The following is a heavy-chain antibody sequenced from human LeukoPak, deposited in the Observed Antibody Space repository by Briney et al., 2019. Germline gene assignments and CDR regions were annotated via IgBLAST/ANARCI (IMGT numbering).Heavy chain of an antibody. D-gene: IGHD6-13*01. J-gene: IGHJ4*02. CDR1: GFTFSSYT. V-gene: IGHV3-21*01. CDR2: ISGSSRNT. Sequence: GGSLRLSCAASGFTFSSYTMNWVRQAPGKGLEWVSAISGSSRNTYYADSVKGRFTISRDNAKNSLYLQMNSLRAEDTAVYYCARTANFAAGYYIDYWGQGTLVTVSS. CDR3: ARTANFAAGYYIDY.